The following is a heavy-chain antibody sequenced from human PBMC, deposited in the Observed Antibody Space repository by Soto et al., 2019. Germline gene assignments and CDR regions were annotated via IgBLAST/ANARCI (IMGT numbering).Heavy chain of an antibody. Sequence: QVQLVQSGPEVKKPGSSVKVSCEASGGTFKKFAISWVRQAPGQGLEWMGGTLPFLGSSKYPQKFQGRVTIAADESATTTYMELTGLTSEATAAYYCARGGKFHSEDLWEASYSHGLDVWGQGTTVTVSS. CDR3: ARGGKFHSEDLWEASYSHGLDV. D-gene: IGHD1-26*01. CDR2: TLPFLGSS. CDR1: GGTFKKFA. V-gene: IGHV1-69*01. J-gene: IGHJ6*02.